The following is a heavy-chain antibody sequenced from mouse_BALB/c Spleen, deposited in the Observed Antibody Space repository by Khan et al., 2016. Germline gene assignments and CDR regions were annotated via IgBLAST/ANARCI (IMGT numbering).Heavy chain of an antibody. D-gene: IGHD3-1*01. V-gene: IGHV5-6-4*01. Sequence: EVELVESGGGLVKPGGSLKLSCAASGFTFSSYTMSWVRQTPEKRLEWVATISSGGNYTNYTDTVKGRFTISRDKANNTLYLQMSSLKSEDTAMYYCTRGSSGAFAYWGQGTLVTVSA. J-gene: IGHJ3*01. CDR2: ISSGGNYT. CDR1: GFTFSSYT. CDR3: TRGSSGAFAY.